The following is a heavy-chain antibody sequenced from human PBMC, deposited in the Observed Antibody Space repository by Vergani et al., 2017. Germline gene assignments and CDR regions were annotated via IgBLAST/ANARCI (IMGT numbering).Heavy chain of an antibody. CDR1: GYTFTAYY. CDR2: ISPDGFST. Sequence: QVQLVQSGAEVGKPGASVKISCKASGYTFTAYYIHWVRQAPEQGLEWVGVISPDGFSTFYAQKFQGRVTITRDTSTSTVYVEVTSLRSDDTAVYYCARVGSATPRSYYYYMDVWGKGTTVTVSS. CDR3: ARVGSATPRSYYYYMDV. D-gene: IGHD1-26*01. V-gene: IGHV1-46*01. J-gene: IGHJ6*03.